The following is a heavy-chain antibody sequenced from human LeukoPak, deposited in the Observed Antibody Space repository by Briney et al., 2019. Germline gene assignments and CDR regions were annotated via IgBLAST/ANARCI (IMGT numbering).Heavy chain of an antibody. J-gene: IGHJ4*02. CDR3: AKDMSGWTYFDY. D-gene: IGHD6-19*01. CDR2: IWYDGSYK. Sequence: GGSLRLSCAASGFTFSNYGMHWVRQAPGKGLDWVAVIWYDGSYKYYADSVKGRFTISRDNSKNTLYLQMNSLRAEDTAVYYCAKDMSGWTYFDYWGQGTLVTVSS. V-gene: IGHV3-33*06. CDR1: GFTFSNYG.